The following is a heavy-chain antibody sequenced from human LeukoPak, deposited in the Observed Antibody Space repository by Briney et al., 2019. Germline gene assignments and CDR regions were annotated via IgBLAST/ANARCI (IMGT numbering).Heavy chain of an antibody. D-gene: IGHD6-19*01. J-gene: IGHJ4*02. CDR2: ISSSSSNI. CDR1: GFTFSSYS. Sequence: PGGSLRLSCAASGFTFSSYSMNWVRQAPGKGLEWVSYISSSSSNIYYADSVKGRFTISRDNAKNSLYLQMNSLRAEDTAVYYCARDGVTGGGSSGWYTYWGQGTLVTVSS. V-gene: IGHV3-21*05. CDR3: ARDGVTGGGSSGWYTY.